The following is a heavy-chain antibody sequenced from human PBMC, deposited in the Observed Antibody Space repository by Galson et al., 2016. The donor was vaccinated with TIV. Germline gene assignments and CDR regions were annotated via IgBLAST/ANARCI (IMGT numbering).Heavy chain of an antibody. CDR3: AKVPSSGFSYYYGLDV. Sequence: SLRLSCAASGFTFSSYWMHWVRHTPGKGLVWVSAISAGGGSTYYADSVQGRFTISRDNSKNTQYLQMNSLRAEDTDIYYCAKVPSSGFSYYYGLDVWGQGTTVTVSS. CDR2: ISAGGGST. CDR1: GFTFSSYW. V-gene: IGHV3-23*01. D-gene: IGHD3-22*01. J-gene: IGHJ6*02.